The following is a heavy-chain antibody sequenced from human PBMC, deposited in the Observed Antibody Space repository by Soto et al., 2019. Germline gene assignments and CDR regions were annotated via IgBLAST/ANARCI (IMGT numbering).Heavy chain of an antibody. CDR3: ARRRYCGADCYSQYYYGMDI. V-gene: IGHV1-69*02. CDR2: VIPVLGVT. J-gene: IGHJ6*02. D-gene: IGHD2-21*02. Sequence: QVQLVQSGAELKKPGSSVKVSCRSGGDTFSSYTVSWVRQAPGQGLEWMGRVIPVLGVTNYARKFQGRVWITAEKSTSTAYLELRSLTSGDSGVYYCARRRYCGADCYSQYYYGMDIWGQGTTVTVSS. CDR1: GDTFSSYT.